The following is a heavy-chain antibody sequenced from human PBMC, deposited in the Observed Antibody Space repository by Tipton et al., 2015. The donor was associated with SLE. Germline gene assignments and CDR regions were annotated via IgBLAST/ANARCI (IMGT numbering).Heavy chain of an antibody. CDR1: GGSISSYY. CDR3: ARGGVVGARDAFDI. CDR2: IYTSGST. Sequence: TLSLTCTVSGGSISSYYWSWIRQPAGKGLEWIGRIYTSGSTNYNPSLKSRVTMSVDTSKNQFSLKLSSVTAADTAVYYCARGGVVGARDAFDIWGQGTRVTVSS. D-gene: IGHD1-26*01. J-gene: IGHJ3*02. V-gene: IGHV4-4*07.